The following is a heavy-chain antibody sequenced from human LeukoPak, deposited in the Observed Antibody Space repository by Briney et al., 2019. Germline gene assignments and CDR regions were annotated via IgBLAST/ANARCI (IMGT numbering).Heavy chain of an antibody. D-gene: IGHD3-10*01. CDR3: ARAVYYYD. J-gene: IGHJ4*02. CDR1: KFTFSNYG. V-gene: IGHV3-30*03. CDR2: VSSDGGTK. Sequence: PGRTLRLSCTASKFTFSNYGMQWVRQAPGKGLEWVAVVSSDGGTKYYADSVKGRFTISRDNSRNTMYLQMNSLRAEDTAVYYCARAVYYYDWGQGTLVTVSS.